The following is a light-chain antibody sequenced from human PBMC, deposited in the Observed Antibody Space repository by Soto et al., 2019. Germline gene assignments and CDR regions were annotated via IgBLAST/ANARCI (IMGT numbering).Light chain of an antibody. CDR1: QSVSSN. Sequence: EVVMTKYKATLSVSPGERATLSCRASQSVSSNLAWYQQKPGQAPRLLIYGASTRATGIPARFSGSGSGTEFTLTITSLQPEDFATYYCQQYDMFGPGTKVDIK. CDR2: GAS. V-gene: IGKV3-15*01. CDR3: QQYDM. J-gene: IGKJ1*01.